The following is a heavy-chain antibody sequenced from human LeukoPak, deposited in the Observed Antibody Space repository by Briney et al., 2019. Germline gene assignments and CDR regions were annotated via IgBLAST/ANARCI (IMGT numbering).Heavy chain of an antibody. D-gene: IGHD5/OR15-5a*01. J-gene: IGHJ4*02. CDR1: GFTFSTYS. CDR2: ISDSGAM. CDR3: ARDGGYRVYDADC. V-gene: IGHV3-48*01. Sequence: GGSLRLSCAASGFTFSTYSIKWVRQAPGKGLEWVSYISDSGAMYYADSVRGRFTISRENAQNSLFLQMNSLRAEDTAVYYCARDGGYRVYDADCWGQGTLVTVSS.